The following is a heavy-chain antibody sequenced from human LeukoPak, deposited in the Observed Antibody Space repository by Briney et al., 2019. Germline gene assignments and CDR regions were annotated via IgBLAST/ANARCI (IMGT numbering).Heavy chain of an antibody. V-gene: IGHV3-74*01. D-gene: IGHD4-17*01. Sequence: GGSLRLSCAASGFTFSSYWMHWVRQAPGKGLVWVSRINSDGSSTSYAGSVKGRFTISRDNAKNTLYLQMNSLRAEDTAVYYCARGAPTTPVTTDYYYYGMDVWGQGTTVTVSS. CDR1: GFTFSSYW. CDR3: ARGAPTTPVTTDYYYYGMDV. J-gene: IGHJ6*02. CDR2: INSDGSST.